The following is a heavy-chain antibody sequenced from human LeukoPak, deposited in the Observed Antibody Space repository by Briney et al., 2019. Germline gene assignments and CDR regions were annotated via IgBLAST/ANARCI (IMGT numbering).Heavy chain of an antibody. D-gene: IGHD3-16*01. V-gene: IGHV3-7*01. J-gene: IGHJ3*02. CDR1: GLTFSSYW. CDR2: IKQDGSEK. Sequence: GGSLRLSCAASGLTFSSYWMSWVRQAPGKGLEWVANIKQDGSEKYYVDSVKGRFTISRDNAKNSLYLQMNSLRAEDTAVYYCARNDYHDGFDIWGQGTMVTVSS. CDR3: ARNDYHDGFDI.